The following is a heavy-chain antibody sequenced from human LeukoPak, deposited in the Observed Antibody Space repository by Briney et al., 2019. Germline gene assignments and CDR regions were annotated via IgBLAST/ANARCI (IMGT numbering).Heavy chain of an antibody. D-gene: IGHD3-3*01. CDR3: AREGVVITSTAYFQH. CDR1: GFTFSSYA. J-gene: IGHJ1*01. V-gene: IGHV3-23*01. CDR2: ISGSGGST. Sequence: GGSLRLSCAASGFTFSSYAMSWVRQAPGKGLEWVSAISGSGGSTYYADSVKGRFTISRDNSKNTLYLQMNSLRAEDTAVYYCAREGVVITSTAYFQHWGQGTLVTVSS.